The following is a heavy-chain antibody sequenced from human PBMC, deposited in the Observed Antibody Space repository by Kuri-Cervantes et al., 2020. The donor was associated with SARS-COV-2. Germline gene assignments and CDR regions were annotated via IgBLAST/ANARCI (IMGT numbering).Heavy chain of an antibody. CDR2: IIPIFGTA. Sequence: SVKVSCKASGGTFSSYAMSWVRQAPGQGLEWMGWIIPIFGTANYAQKFQCRVTITSDNSTSTAYMELSSLRSEDTAVYYCASGLRIQLWFLTRNLDYWGQGTLVTVSS. D-gene: IGHD5-18*01. J-gene: IGHJ4*02. CDR1: GGTFSSYA. V-gene: IGHV1-69*06. CDR3: ASGLRIQLWFLTRNLDY.